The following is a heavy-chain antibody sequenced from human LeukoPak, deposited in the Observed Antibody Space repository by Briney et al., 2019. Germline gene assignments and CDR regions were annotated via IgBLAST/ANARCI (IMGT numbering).Heavy chain of an antibody. CDR1: GLTFSAYP. CDR3: ARDPQKGAARPAYFGY. V-gene: IGHV3-48*03. D-gene: IGHD6-6*01. J-gene: IGHJ4*02. CDR2: ISSDSGSTI. Sequence: GRSLRLSCAASGLTFSAYPMYWVRQAPGKGLEWVSYISSDSGSTIYYADSVKGRFTISRDNAKHSLYLQMNSLTAEDTAVYYCARDPQKGAARPAYFGYWGQGTLVTVSS.